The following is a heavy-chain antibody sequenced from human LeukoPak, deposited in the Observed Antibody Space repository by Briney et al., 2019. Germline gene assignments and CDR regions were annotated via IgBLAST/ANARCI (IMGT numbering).Heavy chain of an antibody. Sequence: SETLSLTCAVHGGPFSGYYWSWIRQPPGKGLEWIGEINHSGSTNYNPSLKSRVTISVDTSKNQFSLKLSSVTAADTAVYYCARGRPLYYDILTGYPNPLYYYYGMDVWGQGTTVTVSS. CDR1: GGPFSGYY. CDR3: ARGRPLYYDILTGYPNPLYYYYGMDV. J-gene: IGHJ6*02. D-gene: IGHD3-9*01. CDR2: INHSGST. V-gene: IGHV4-34*01.